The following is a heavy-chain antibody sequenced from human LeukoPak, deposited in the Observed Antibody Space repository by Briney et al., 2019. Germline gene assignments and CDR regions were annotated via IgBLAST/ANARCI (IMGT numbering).Heavy chain of an antibody. CDR2: IYYSGST. V-gene: IGHV4-59*01. J-gene: IGHJ4*02. CDR3: ARAVYYYGSGSYYPDY. D-gene: IGHD3-10*01. Sequence: PSETLSLTCTVSGGSISSYYWSWIRQPPGKGLEWIGYIYYSGSTNYNPSLKSRVTISVDTSKNQFSLKLSSVTAADTAVYYCARAVYYYGSGSYYPDYWGQGTLVTVSS. CDR1: GGSISSYY.